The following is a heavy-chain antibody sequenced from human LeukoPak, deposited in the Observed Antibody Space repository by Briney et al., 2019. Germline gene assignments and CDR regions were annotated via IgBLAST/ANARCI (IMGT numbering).Heavy chain of an antibody. J-gene: IGHJ4*02. CDR3: ANAPYDLWSGYLDY. V-gene: IGHV3-30*02. CDR2: IRYDGSNK. Sequence: GSLRLSCAASGFTFSSYGMHWVRQAPGKGLEWVAFIRYDGSNKYYADSVKGRFTISRDNSKNTLYLQMNSLRAEDTAVYYCANAPYDLWSGYLDYWGQGTLVTVSS. D-gene: IGHD3-3*01. CDR1: GFTFSSYG.